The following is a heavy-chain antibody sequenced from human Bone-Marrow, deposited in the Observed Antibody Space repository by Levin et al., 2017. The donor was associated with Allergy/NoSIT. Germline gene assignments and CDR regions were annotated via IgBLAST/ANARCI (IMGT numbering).Heavy chain of an antibody. V-gene: IGHV4-30-4*01. CDR3: ARVEVSYCDGDCFTNWLDA. J-gene: IGHJ5*02. D-gene: IGHD2-21*02. Sequence: SETLSLTCTVSGGSISSGDYYWTWIRQSPGQGLEWIGYTYYIGTTYYNPSLKSRLTISVDTSKNQFSLQLSSVTAADTAVYYCARVEVSYCDGDCFTNWLDAWGQGTLVTVSS. CDR2: TYYIGTT. CDR1: GGSISSGDYY.